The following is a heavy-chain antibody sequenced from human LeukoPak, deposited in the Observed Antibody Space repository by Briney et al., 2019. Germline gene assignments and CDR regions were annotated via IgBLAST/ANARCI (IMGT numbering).Heavy chain of an antibody. J-gene: IGHJ4*02. V-gene: IGHV3-7*01. CDR1: GFTFRSYW. Sequence: GGSLRLSCAASGFTFRSYWMSWVRQAPGKGLEWVANINQGGSVKYYVDSVKGRFTISRDDAKNSLYVQMNSLRDEDTAVYYCARGRGFGGNARFDYWGQGTLVTVSS. CDR3: ARGRGFGGNARFDY. D-gene: IGHD4-23*01. CDR2: INQGGSVK.